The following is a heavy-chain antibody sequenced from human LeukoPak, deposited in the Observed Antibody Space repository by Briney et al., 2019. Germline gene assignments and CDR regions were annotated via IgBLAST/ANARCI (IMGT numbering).Heavy chain of an antibody. V-gene: IGHV3-23*01. Sequence: GGSLRLSCAASGFTFSSYAMNWVRQAPGKGLEWVSGISGSGGSTYYADSVKGRFTISRDNSKNTLYAEMTSLRAEDTAVYYCATLASGYSSPFDYWGQGTLVTVSS. CDR2: ISGSGGST. J-gene: IGHJ4*02. CDR1: GFTFSSYA. CDR3: ATLASGYSSPFDY. D-gene: IGHD6-13*01.